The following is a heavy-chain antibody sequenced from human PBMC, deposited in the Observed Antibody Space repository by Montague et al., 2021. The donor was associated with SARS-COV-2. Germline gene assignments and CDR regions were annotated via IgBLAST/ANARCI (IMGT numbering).Heavy chain of an antibody. D-gene: IGHD2-21*01. CDR3: ARDRDWDDWCGMDV. CDR1: GFIFSSYE. CDR2: ISSSGGGSTK. Sequence: SLRLSCAASGFIFSSYEMNWVRQAPGKGLEWISYISSSGGGSTKHYSDSVKGRFTISRDNAKNSLYLQMNSLRVEDTAIYYCARDRDWDDWCGMDVRGQGTTVTVSS. J-gene: IGHJ6*02. V-gene: IGHV3-48*03.